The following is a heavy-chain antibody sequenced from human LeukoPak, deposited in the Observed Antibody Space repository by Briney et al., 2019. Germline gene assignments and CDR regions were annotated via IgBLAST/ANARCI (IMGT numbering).Heavy chain of an antibody. CDR2: IYTSGST. CDR1: GGSISSYY. CDR3: ATTGARLLWFGELNYMDV. V-gene: IGHV4-4*07. J-gene: IGHJ6*03. Sequence: SETLSLTCTVSGGSISSYYWSWIRQPAGKGLEWIGRIYTSGSTNYNPSLKSRVTMSVDTSKNQFSLKPSSVTAADTAVYYCATTGARLLWFGELNYMDVWGKGTTVTISS. D-gene: IGHD3-10*01.